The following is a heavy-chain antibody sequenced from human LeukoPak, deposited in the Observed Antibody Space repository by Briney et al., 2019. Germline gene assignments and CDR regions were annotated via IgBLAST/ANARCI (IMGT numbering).Heavy chain of an antibody. CDR2: ISASKGNT. V-gene: IGHV1-18*01. CDR3: AGRRLGSGGWFPFDY. J-gene: IGHJ4*02. CDR1: GYTFTTYG. Sequence: ASVKVSCKASGYTFTTYGISWVRQAPGQGLEWMGWISASKGNTNYAQKFQDRVSLTTDTSTSTAYMELRSLTSDDTAVYYCAGRRLGSGGWFPFDYWGQGTLVTVSS. D-gene: IGHD2-15*01.